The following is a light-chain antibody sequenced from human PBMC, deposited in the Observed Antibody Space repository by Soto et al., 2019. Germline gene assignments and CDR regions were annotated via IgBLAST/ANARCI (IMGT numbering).Light chain of an antibody. CDR1: QSVSSY. V-gene: IGKV3-11*01. CDR3: QQRSNWPLT. Sequence: EIVLTQSPATLSLSPGERATLSCRASQSVSSYLAWYQQKPVQDPRLLIYDASNRATGIPARFSRSGSGTDFTLTISSLEPEDFAVYYCQQRSNWPLTFGGGTKVEIK. J-gene: IGKJ4*01. CDR2: DAS.